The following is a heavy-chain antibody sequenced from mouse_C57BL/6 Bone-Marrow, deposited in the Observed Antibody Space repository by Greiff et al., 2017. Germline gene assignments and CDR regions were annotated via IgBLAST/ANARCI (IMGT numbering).Heavy chain of an antibody. CDR1: GYTFTSYW. CDR3: ARGYYDYDEYWYFDV. D-gene: IGHD2-4*01. Sequence: KESCKASGYTFTSYWMQWVKQRPGQGLEWIGEIDPSDSYTNYNQKFKGKATLTVDTSSSTAYMQLSSLTSEDSAVYYCARGYYDYDEYWYFDVWGTGTTVTVSS. CDR2: IDPSDSYT. V-gene: IGHV1-50*01. J-gene: IGHJ1*03.